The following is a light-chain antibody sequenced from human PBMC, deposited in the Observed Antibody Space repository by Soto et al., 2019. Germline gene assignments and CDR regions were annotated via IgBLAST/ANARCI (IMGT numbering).Light chain of an antibody. V-gene: IGKV3-15*01. J-gene: IGKJ1*01. CDR1: QSVSSN. Sequence: EIVLRQTPATLSLSPGERASLSCRASQSVSSNLAWYQQKPGQAPRLLIYGASTRATGIPARFSGSGSGTEFTLTISSLQSEDFAVYYCQQYNNWWTFGQGTKV. CDR3: QQYNNWWT. CDR2: GAS.